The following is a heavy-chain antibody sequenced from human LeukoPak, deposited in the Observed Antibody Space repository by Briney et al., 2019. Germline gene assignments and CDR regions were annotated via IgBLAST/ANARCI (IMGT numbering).Heavy chain of an antibody. CDR3: ARDSSLKARDSSLDY. Sequence: GGSLRLSCAATGFTFSSYGMHWVRQPPGKGLEWVAFISYDGSNKYYVDAVKGRFTISRDNAKNSLYLQMNSLRDEDTAVYYCARDSSLKARDSSLDYWGQGTLVTVSS. V-gene: IGHV3-30*03. CDR2: ISYDGSNK. CDR1: GFTFSSYG. D-gene: IGHD3-22*01. J-gene: IGHJ4*02.